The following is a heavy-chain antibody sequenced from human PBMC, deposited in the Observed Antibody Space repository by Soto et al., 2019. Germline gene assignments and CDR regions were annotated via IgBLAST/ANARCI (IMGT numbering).Heavy chain of an antibody. J-gene: IGHJ4*02. CDR2: IIPIFGTA. CDR1: GGTFSSYA. D-gene: IGHD6-19*01. V-gene: IGHV1-69*12. Sequence: QVQLVQSGAEVKKPGSSVKVSCKASGGTFSSYAISWVRQAPGQGLEWMGGIIPIFGTANYAQKFQGRVTITADESXXTXYXXLSSLRAEDTAVYYCAREGRRAKRWIRAVAGTFDYWGQGTLVTVSS. CDR3: AREGRRAKRWIRAVAGTFDY.